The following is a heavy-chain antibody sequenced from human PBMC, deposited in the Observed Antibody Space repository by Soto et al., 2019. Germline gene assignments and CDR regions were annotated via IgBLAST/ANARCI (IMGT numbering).Heavy chain of an antibody. CDR2: ISYDGSNK. CDR3: ASRQGYYDFWSGFVIDNWFDP. D-gene: IGHD3-3*01. J-gene: IGHJ5*02. CDR1: GFTFSSYA. Sequence: GGSLRLSCAAFGFTFSSYAMHWLRQAPGKGLEWVAVISYDGSNKYYADSVKGRFTISRDNSKNTLYLQMNSLRAEDTAVYYCASRQGYYDFWSGFVIDNWFDPWGQGTLVTVSS. V-gene: IGHV3-30-3*01.